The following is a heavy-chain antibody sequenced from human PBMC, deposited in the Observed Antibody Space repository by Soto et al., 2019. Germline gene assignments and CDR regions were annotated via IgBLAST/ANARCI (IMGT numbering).Heavy chain of an antibody. V-gene: IGHV1-46*01. CDR3: ARGIVGAAQAY. Sequence: ASLKASWKASGYPFTSFYLRWVRQAPGQGLEWLGIINPSGGNTNYPQKFQGRLTMTRDTSTSTVYMELSGLTSEDTAVYYCARGIVGAAQAYWGQGTLVTVSS. CDR1: GYPFTSFY. J-gene: IGHJ4*02. D-gene: IGHD1-26*01. CDR2: INPSGGNT.